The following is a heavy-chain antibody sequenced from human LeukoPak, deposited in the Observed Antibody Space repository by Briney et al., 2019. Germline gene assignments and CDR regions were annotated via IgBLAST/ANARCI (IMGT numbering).Heavy chain of an antibody. J-gene: IGHJ3*02. V-gene: IGHV4-30-4*07. CDR1: GASISSDGYS. CDR2: IYSSGST. Sequence: TLSLTCAVSGASISSDGYSWSWIRQPPGKGLECIGYIYSSGSTYYNPSLKSRVTISVDTSKNQFSLKLSSVTAADTAVYYCARDGYCSGGSCSSSAAFDIWGQGTMVTVSS. D-gene: IGHD2-15*01. CDR3: ARDGYCSGGSCSSSAAFDI.